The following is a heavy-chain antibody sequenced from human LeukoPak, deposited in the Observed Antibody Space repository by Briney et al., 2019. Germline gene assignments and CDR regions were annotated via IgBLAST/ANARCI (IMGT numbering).Heavy chain of an antibody. CDR1: GFTFSGHW. Sequence: GGSLRHSCAASGFTFSGHWMSWVRQAPGKGLEWVANINQGGSHKYYVDSVKGRFTISRDNANNLLYLQMNSLRGEDTAVYYCTRDRSRAEDDWGQGTLVTVSS. CDR3: TRDRSRAEDD. J-gene: IGHJ4*02. V-gene: IGHV3-7*01. CDR2: INQGGSHK. D-gene: IGHD1-14*01.